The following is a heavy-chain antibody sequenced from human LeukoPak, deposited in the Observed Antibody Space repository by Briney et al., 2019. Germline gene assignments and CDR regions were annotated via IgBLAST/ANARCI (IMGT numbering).Heavy chain of an antibody. CDR1: GYTFTSYG. CDR3: ARDLSYYYDSSGYVRRFDP. Sequence: ASVKVSCKASGYTFTSYGISWVRQAPGQGLEWMGRISAYNGNTNYAQKLQGRVTLTTDTSTSTAYMELRSLRSDDTAVYYCARDLSYYYDSSGYVRRFDPWGQGTLVTVSS. D-gene: IGHD3-22*01. J-gene: IGHJ5*02. CDR2: ISAYNGNT. V-gene: IGHV1-18*01.